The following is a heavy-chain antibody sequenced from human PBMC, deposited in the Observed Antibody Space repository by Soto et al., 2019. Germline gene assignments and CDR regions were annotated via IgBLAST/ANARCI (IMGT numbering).Heavy chain of an antibody. CDR3: ARRHNLRSPFDP. V-gene: IGHV1-69*13. CDR2: IIPIFGTA. CDR1: GGTFSSYA. D-gene: IGHD1-1*01. Sequence: ASVKVSCKASGGTFSSYAISWVRQAPGQGLEWMGGIIPIFGTANYAQKFQGRVTITADESTSTAYMELSSLRSEDTAVYYCARRHNLRSPFDPWGQGTLVTVSS. J-gene: IGHJ5*02.